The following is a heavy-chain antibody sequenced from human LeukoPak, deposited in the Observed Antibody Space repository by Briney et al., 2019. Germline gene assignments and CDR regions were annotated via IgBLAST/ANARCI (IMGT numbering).Heavy chain of an antibody. CDR2: ISSSGSTI. CDR3: VRDGGSAWYINGDEAFDI. J-gene: IGHJ3*02. D-gene: IGHD6-19*01. Sequence: GGSLRLSCVASGFTFSSYEMNWVRQAPGKGLEWVSYISSSGSTIYYADSVKGRFTISRDNAKNSLYLQMNSLRAEDTAVYYCVRDGGSAWYINGDEAFDIWGQGTMVTVSS. V-gene: IGHV3-48*03. CDR1: GFTFSSYE.